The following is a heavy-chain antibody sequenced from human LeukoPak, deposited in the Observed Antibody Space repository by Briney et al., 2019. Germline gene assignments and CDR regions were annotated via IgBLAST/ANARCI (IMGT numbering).Heavy chain of an antibody. Sequence: GSLRLSCAASGFTFSSYGMHWVRQAPGKGLEWVAFIRYDGSNKYYADSVKGRFTISRDNSKNTLYLQMNSLRAEDTAVYYCAGGDYYDSSGYLPFDYWGQGTLVTVSS. CDR2: IRYDGSNK. D-gene: IGHD3-22*01. J-gene: IGHJ4*02. CDR3: AGGDYYDSSGYLPFDY. CDR1: GFTFSSYG. V-gene: IGHV3-30*02.